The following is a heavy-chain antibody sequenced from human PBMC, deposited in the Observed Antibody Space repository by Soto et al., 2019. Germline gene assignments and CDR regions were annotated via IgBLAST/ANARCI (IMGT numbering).Heavy chain of an antibody. CDR3: ARDILSGGAYPDS. CDR2: ISNGSSYI. Sequence: PGGSLRLSCAASGFTFITYTMNWVRQAPGKGLEWISSISNGSSYIYYAGSVKGRFTISRDNAKNSLFLQMNSLRADDTAVYYCARDILSGGAYPDSWGQGTKVTVSS. D-gene: IGHD3-10*01. V-gene: IGHV3-21*01. J-gene: IGHJ5*01. CDR1: GFTFITYT.